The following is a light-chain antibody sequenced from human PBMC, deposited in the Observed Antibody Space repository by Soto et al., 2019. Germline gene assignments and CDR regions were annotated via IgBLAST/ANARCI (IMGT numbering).Light chain of an antibody. CDR2: GAS. CDR3: QQYGSSPIT. V-gene: IGKV3-20*01. CDR1: QTVSSNY. Sequence: EIILTQSPDTLSLSPGERATLSCRASQTVSSNYLAWCQQRPGQAPRLLIYGASSRATGIPDRFSGSGSGTDFTLSISRLEPEDFVVYYCQQYGSSPITFGQGTRLEIK. J-gene: IGKJ5*01.